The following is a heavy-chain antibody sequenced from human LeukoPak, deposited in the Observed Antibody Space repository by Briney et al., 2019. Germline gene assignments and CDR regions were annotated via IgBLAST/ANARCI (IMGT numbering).Heavy chain of an antibody. J-gene: IGHJ3*02. Sequence: GGSLRLSCAASGFTFDDYAMHWVRQAPGKGLEWVSAISGSGGSTYYADSVKGRFTISRDNSKNTLYLQMNSLRAEDTAVYYCAKSHITMIVVVIDAFDIWGQGTMVTVSS. D-gene: IGHD3-22*01. V-gene: IGHV3-23*01. CDR2: ISGSGGST. CDR3: AKSHITMIVVVIDAFDI. CDR1: GFTFDDYA.